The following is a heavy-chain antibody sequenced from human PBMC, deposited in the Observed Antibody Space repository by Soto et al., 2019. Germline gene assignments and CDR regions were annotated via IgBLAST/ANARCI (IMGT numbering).Heavy chain of an antibody. CDR2: ISSSSSYT. CDR1: GFTFSDDY. V-gene: IGHV3-11*06. D-gene: IGHD6-6*01. CDR3: ARDWYSSSLWFDP. J-gene: IGHJ5*02. Sequence: GGSRRLSCAASGFTFSDDYMSWIRQAPGKGLEWVSYISSSSSYTNYADSAKGRFTISRDNAKNSLYLQMNSLRVEDTAVYYCARDWYSSSLWFDPWGQGTLVTVSS.